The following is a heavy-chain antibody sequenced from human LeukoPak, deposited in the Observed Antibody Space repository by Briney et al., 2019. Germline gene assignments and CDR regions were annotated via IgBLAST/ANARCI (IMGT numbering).Heavy chain of an antibody. CDR1: GFTITNYG. D-gene: IGHD2-8*02. Sequence: GSLRLSCVVSGFTITNYGIHWVRQAPGKGLEWVAVISHDGAFQSYGDSVKGRLTVSRDISKNTVYLQMNSLRAEDTAVYYCAKEHCIGGMCLSPDDWGQGTLVTVYS. CDR3: AKEHCIGGMCLSPDD. CDR2: ISHDGAFQ. J-gene: IGHJ4*02. V-gene: IGHV3-30*18.